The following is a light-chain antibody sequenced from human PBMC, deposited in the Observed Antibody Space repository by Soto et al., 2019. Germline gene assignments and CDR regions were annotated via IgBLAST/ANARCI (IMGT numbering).Light chain of an antibody. CDR2: WAS. CDR3: QQYYSTPRT. Sequence: DIVMTQSPDSLAVSLGERATINCKSSQSVLYSSNNKNYLAWYQQKPGQPPKLLIYWASTRESGLPDRFSGSGSGTDFTLTISSLQAEDVAVYYCQQYYSTPRTFGQGTKVESK. V-gene: IGKV4-1*01. J-gene: IGKJ1*01. CDR1: QSVLYSSNNKNY.